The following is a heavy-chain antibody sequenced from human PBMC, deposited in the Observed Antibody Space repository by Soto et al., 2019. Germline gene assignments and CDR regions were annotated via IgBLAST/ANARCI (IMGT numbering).Heavy chain of an antibody. CDR3: GRATTTVVTPYYFDY. CDR2: ISYDGSNK. CDR1: GFTFSSSA. J-gene: IGHJ4*02. D-gene: IGHD4-17*01. Sequence: QVQLVESGGGVVQPGTSLRRSCAASGFTFSSSAMHWVRQDPGKGLEWVAVISYDGSNKYYADSVKALFTLSTDNSKHTLSLELKTPRAEETAVYWCGRATTTVVTPYYFDYWGQGTLVTVSS. V-gene: IGHV3-30-3*01.